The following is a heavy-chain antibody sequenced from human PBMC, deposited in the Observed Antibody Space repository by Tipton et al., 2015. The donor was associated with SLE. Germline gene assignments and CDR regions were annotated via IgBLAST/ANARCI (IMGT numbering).Heavy chain of an antibody. CDR3: TKEAFDFWFAS. Sequence: SLRLSCAASGFTFTDYGMSWVHQAPGKGLEWVSLIYSGGDTHYTDSVKGRFTISRETSKNIVYLQMQSLRPEDTARYYCTKEAFDFWFASWGQGTLVTVSS. CDR1: GFTFTDYG. J-gene: IGHJ5*01. CDR2: IYSGGDT. V-gene: IGHV3-23*03. D-gene: IGHD3-3*01.